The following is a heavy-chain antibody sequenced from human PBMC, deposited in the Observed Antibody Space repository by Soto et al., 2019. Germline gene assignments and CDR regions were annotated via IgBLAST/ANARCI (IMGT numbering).Heavy chain of an antibody. CDR3: ARGVGGSDLNWFDP. D-gene: IGHD6-19*01. Sequence: PSETLSLTGTFSGSSIIGYYWTWIRQSPERGLEWIGYLHYSGSANYNPSLNSRLTMSVDRSKSRFSMKLASVAAADTAVYYCARGVGGSDLNWFDPWGQGTLDTVSS. V-gene: IGHV4-59*12. J-gene: IGHJ5*02. CDR1: GSSIIGYY. CDR2: LHYSGSA.